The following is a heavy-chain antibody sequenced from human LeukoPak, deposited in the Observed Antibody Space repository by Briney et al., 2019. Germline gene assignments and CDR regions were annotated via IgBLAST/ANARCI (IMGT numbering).Heavy chain of an antibody. V-gene: IGHV4-31*03. CDR1: GGSISSGGYY. D-gene: IGHD2-15*01. CDR2: IYYSGST. CDR3: ARRRSSGVVAATNGLYYFDY. Sequence: SETLSLTCTVSGGSISSGGYYWSWIREHPGKGLEWIGYIYYSGSTYYNPSLESRVTISVDTSKIQFSLKLSSVTAADTAVYYCARRRSSGVVAATNGLYYFDYWGQGTLVTVSS. J-gene: IGHJ4*02.